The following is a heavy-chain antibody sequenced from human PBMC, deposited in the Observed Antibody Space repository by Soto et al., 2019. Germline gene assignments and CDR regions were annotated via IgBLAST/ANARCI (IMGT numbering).Heavy chain of an antibody. J-gene: IGHJ4*02. Sequence: LRLSCAASGFTFSSYAMSWVRQAPGKGLEWVSAISGSGGSTYYADSVKGRFTISRDNSKNTLYLQMNSLRAEDTAVYYCAKAEYYYDSSGYYYDKTFDYWGQGTLVTVSS. CDR1: GFTFSSYA. CDR3: AKAEYYYDSSGYYYDKTFDY. CDR2: ISGSGGST. D-gene: IGHD3-22*01. V-gene: IGHV3-23*01.